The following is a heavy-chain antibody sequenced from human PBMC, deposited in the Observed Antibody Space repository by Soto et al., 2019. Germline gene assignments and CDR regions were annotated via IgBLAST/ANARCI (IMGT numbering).Heavy chain of an antibody. CDR2: IRSKANSYAT. CDR1: GFAFSCST. Sequence: GGSLRLSCAGSGFAFSCSTIHWVRQASGKGLEWVGRIRSKANSYATAYAAAVKGGFIVSRDDSKTTSYLQMDSLKIEDTAMYNCFRENYFSYHGMDVWGQGTTVTVSS. J-gene: IGHJ6*02. CDR3: FRENYFSYHGMDV. V-gene: IGHV3-73*01.